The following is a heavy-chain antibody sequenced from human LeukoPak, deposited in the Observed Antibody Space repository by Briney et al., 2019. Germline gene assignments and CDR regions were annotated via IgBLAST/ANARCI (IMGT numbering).Heavy chain of an antibody. CDR3: ARHGHYYGGYYFDY. CDR2: IYYSGST. D-gene: IGHD3-10*01. V-gene: IGHV4-59*05. J-gene: IGHJ4*02. CDR1: GGSISGDY. Sequence: SETLSLTCTVSGGSISGDYWTWIRQPPGKGLEWIGSIYYSGSTYYNPSLKSRVTISVDTSKNQFSPKLSSVTAADTAVYYCARHGHYYGGYYFDYWGQGTLVTVSS.